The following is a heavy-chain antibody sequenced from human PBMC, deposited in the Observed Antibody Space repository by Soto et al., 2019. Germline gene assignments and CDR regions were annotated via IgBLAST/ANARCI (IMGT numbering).Heavy chain of an antibody. Sequence: SETLSLTCTVSGGSISSSSYYWGWIRQPPGKGLEWIGSIYYSGSTYYNPSLKSRVTISVDTSKNQFSLKLSSVTAADTAVYYCARSPIIVGATMVHLDYWGQGTLVTVSS. J-gene: IGHJ4*02. CDR2: IYYSGST. D-gene: IGHD1-26*01. V-gene: IGHV4-39*01. CDR3: ARSPIIVGATMVHLDY. CDR1: GGSISSSSYY.